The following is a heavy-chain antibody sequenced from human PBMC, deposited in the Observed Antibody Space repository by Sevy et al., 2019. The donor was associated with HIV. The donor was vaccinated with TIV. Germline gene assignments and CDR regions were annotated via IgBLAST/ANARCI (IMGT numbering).Heavy chain of an antibody. CDR3: VKDSIFYDSSSGYRPFYYYGMDV. CDR2: ISSSGSGT. Sequence: GGSLRLSCSASGFTFSGSALHWVRQAPGKGLEYVSVISSSGSGTYYAESVKGRFTISRDNSNNTLYLQMRSLRTEETAVYYCVKDSIFYDSSSGYRPFYYYGMDVWGQGTSVTVSS. V-gene: IGHV3-64D*09. D-gene: IGHD3-3*01. CDR1: GFTFSGSA. J-gene: IGHJ6*02.